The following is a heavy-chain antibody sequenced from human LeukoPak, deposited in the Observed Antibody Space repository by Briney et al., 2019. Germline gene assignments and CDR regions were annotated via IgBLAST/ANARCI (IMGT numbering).Heavy chain of an antibody. CDR1: GGTFSNFT. V-gene: IGHV1-69*01. CDR2: ILPLFGSA. J-gene: IGHJ3*02. Sequence: SVKVSCKASGGTFSNFTINWVRQAPGQGLQWMGGILPLFGSAHYPQSFQGRVTITADESTTTAYMELGSLRFEDTAVYYCARGPTVVTRRNAFDIWGQGTMVTVSS. D-gene: IGHD4-23*01. CDR3: ARGPTVVTRRNAFDI.